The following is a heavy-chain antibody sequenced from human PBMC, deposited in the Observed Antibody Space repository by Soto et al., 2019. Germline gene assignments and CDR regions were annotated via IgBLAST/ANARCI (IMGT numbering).Heavy chain of an antibody. D-gene: IGHD6-13*01. CDR2: IWYDGSNK. J-gene: IGHJ4*02. V-gene: IGHV3-33*08. CDR3: ARDSVSGWAAAGY. Sequence: GGSLRLSCVVSGFTFGDYAFHWVRQVPGEGLEWVAVIWYDGSNKYYADSVKGRFTISRDNSKNTLYLQMNSLRAEDTAVYYCARDSVSGWAAAGYWGQGTLVTVSS. CDR1: GFTFGDYA.